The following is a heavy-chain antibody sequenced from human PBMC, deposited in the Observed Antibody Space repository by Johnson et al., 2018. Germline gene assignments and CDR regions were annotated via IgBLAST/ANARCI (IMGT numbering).Heavy chain of an antibody. CDR1: GYTFTSYD. V-gene: IGHV1-8*01. Sequence: QVQLQESGAEVKKPGASVKVSCKASGYTFTSYDINWVRQATGQGLEWMGWMNPNSGNTGYAQKFQGRVTMTRNTPISTAYMEVSSLRSEDTALYYCAKVKGLRSYYYYMDVWGKGTTVTVSS. CDR3: AKVKGLRSYYYYMDV. CDR2: MNPNSGNT. J-gene: IGHJ6*03. D-gene: IGHD4-17*01.